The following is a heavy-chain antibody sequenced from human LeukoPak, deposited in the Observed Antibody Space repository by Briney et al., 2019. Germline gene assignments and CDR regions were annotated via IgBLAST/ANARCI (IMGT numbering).Heavy chain of an antibody. CDR2: ISGSGGST. CDR1: GFTFSSYA. Sequence: PGGPLRLSCAASGFTFSSYAMSWVRQAPGKGREWVSAISGSGGSTYYADSVKGRFTISRDNSKNTLYLQMNSLRAEDTAVYYCAKDPENCSGGSCYFDYWGQGTLVTVSS. V-gene: IGHV3-23*01. CDR3: AKDPENCSGGSCYFDY. D-gene: IGHD2-15*01. J-gene: IGHJ4*02.